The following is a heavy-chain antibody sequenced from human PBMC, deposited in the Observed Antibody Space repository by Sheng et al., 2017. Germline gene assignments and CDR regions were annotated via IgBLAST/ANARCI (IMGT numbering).Heavy chain of an antibody. CDR1: GGTFSSYA. CDR3: ARSKSCSSTSCYSVGPQGYYYYYMDV. D-gene: IGHD2-2*01. CDR2: IIPILGIA. V-gene: IGHV1-69*10. J-gene: IGHJ6*03. Sequence: QVQLVQSGAEVKKPGSSVKVSCKASGGTFSSYAISWVRQAPGQGLEWMGGIIPILGIANYAQKFQGRVTITADKSTSTAYMELSSLRSEDTAVYYCARSKSCSSTSCYSVGPQGYYYYYMDVWGQGTTVTVSS.